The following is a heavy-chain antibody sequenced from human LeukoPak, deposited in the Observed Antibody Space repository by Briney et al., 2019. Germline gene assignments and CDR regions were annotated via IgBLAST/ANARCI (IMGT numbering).Heavy chain of an antibody. CDR2: INPSGGST. CDR3: ARGGGEGATIWPWFGP. D-gene: IGHD1-26*01. V-gene: IGHV1-46*01. CDR1: GYTFTSYY. Sequence: ASVKVSCKASGYTFTSYYMHWVRQAPGQGLEWMGIINPSGGSTSYAQKFQGRVTMTRDMSTSTVYMELSSLRSEDTAVYYCARGGGEGATIWPWFGPWGQGTLVTVSS. J-gene: IGHJ5*02.